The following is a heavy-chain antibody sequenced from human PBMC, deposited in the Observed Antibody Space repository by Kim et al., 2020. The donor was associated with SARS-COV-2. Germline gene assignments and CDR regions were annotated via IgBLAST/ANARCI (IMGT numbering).Heavy chain of an antibody. J-gene: IGHJ6*02. CDR3: AKEVRYYYYYYGMDV. V-gene: IGHV3-30*18. CDR1: GFTFSSYG. Sequence: GGSLRLSCAASGFTFSSYGMHWVRQAPGKGLEWVAVISYDGSNKYYADSVKGRFTISRDNSKNTLYLQMNSLRAEDTAVYYCAKEVRYYYYYYGMDVWGQGTTVTVSS. CDR2: ISYDGSNK.